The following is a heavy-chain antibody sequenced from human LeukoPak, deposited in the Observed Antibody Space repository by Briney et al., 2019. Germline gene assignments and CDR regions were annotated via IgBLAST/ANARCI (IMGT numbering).Heavy chain of an antibody. CDR2: IIPILGIA. D-gene: IGHD3-22*01. J-gene: IGHJ4*02. V-gene: IGHV1-69*02. CDR1: GYTFTSYY. Sequence: SVKVSCKASGYTFTSYYMHWVRQAPGQGLEWMGRIIPILGIANYAQKFQGRVTITADKSTSTAYMELSSLRSEDTAVYYCAADHYYYDSSGYYLDYWGQGTLVTVSS. CDR3: AADHYYYDSSGYYLDY.